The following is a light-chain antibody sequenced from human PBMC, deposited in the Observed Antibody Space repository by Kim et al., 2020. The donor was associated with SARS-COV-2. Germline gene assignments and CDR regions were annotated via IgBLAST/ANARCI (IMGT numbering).Light chain of an antibody. J-gene: IGKJ2*01. CDR2: DAS. V-gene: IGKV3-15*01. CDR3: QQYFDWPPYT. CDR1: QNVRTN. Sequence: VSPGERATPSCRASQNVRTNLAWYQQKPGQSPRLLIYDASVRATGFPARFSGSGSGTEFTLTISSLQSEDFAVYYCQQYFDWPPYTFGQGTKLEI.